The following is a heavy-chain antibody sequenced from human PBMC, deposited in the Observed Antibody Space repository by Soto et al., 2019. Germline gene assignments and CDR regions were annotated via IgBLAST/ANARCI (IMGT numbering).Heavy chain of an antibody. CDR3: ARRSSSPPSYYYYGRDV. CDR2: IYPGDSDT. CDR1: EYSFTSCW. J-gene: IGHJ6*02. Sequence: GEPLKISRKGSEYSFTSCWMDYVRQMPGKGLEWMGIIYPGDSDTRYSPSFQGQVTISADKSISTAYLQWSSLKASDTAMYYCARRSSSPPSYYYYGRDVWGQGTTVTVSS. V-gene: IGHV5-51*01. D-gene: IGHD6-6*01.